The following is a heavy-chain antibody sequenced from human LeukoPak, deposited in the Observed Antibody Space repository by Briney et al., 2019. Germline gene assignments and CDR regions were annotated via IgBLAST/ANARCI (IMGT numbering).Heavy chain of an antibody. CDR2: IYPDDSDT. CDR1: GYSFTSYW. D-gene: IGHD6-13*01. CDR3: ARRIAGAATDY. Sequence: GESLKISCKGSGYSFTSYWISWVRQMPGKGLEWMGIIYPDDSDTRYSPSFRGQVTISADKSISTAYMQWSSLKASGTAIYYCARRIAGAATDYWGQGTLVTVSS. J-gene: IGHJ4*02. V-gene: IGHV5-51*01.